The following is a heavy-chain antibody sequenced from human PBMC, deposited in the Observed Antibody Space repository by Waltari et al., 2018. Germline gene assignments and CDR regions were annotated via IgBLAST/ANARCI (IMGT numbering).Heavy chain of an antibody. Sequence: QVQLVQSGAEVKKPGASVKVSCKASGYTFTGYYMHWVRQAPGQGLEWMGERHPNSGGTIQAQKLQGRVTMTRDTSISAAYMERSRLRCDETAVYYCARAVGDYGWFDPWGQGTLVTVSS. V-gene: IGHV1-2*02. CDR3: ARAVGDYGWFDP. CDR2: RHPNSGGT. D-gene: IGHD4-17*01. J-gene: IGHJ5*02. CDR1: GYTFTGYY.